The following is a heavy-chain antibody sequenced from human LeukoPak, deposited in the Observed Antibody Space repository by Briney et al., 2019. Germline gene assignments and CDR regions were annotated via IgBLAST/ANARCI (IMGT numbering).Heavy chain of an antibody. Sequence: PGGSLRLSCAASGFTFDDYGMSWVRQAPGKGLEWVSGINWNGGSTGYADSVKGRFTISRDNAKNSLYLQMNSLRAEDTALYYCARAVWSGYSRIYYYYYMDVWGKGTTVTVSS. J-gene: IGHJ6*03. CDR1: GFTFDDYG. D-gene: IGHD3-3*01. CDR3: ARAVWSGYSRIYYYYYMDV. V-gene: IGHV3-20*04. CDR2: INWNGGST.